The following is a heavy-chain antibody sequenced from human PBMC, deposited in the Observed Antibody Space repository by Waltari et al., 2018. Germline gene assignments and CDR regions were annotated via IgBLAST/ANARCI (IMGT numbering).Heavy chain of an antibody. CDR2: INHSGSA. CDR3: AREGDSSGMDY. V-gene: IGHV4-34*01. D-gene: IGHD6-19*01. J-gene: IGHJ4*02. Sequence: QVQLQQWGAGLLKPSETLSLTCAVYGGSFSGYYWSWIRQPPGKGPEGIWEINHSGSANSNPPLKRRVTISGDTSKNQFSLKLSSVTAADTAVYYCAREGDSSGMDYWGQGTLVTVSS. CDR1: GGSFSGYY.